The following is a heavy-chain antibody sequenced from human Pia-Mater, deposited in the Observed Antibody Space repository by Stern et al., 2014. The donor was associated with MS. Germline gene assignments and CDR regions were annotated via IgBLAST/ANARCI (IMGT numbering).Heavy chain of an antibody. CDR1: GYKFSIYW. V-gene: IGHV5-51*01. D-gene: IGHD1-14*01. J-gene: IGHJ4*02. CDR2: IYPGDCET. CDR3: ARQTTAWASDV. Sequence: VQLVESGAELIRPGESLKISCQGSGYKFSIYWIAWVRQMPGKGLEWMGIIYPGDCETRYSPSFQGQVTMSADKSTSTAYLQWSSLNASDTAMYFCARQTTAWASDVWGQGTLVTVSS.